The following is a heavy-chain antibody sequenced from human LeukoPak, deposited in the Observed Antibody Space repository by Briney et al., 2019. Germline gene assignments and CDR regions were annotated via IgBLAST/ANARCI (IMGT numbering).Heavy chain of an antibody. CDR3: ARVGSSSWYNWFDP. CDR1: GGSISSSSYY. J-gene: IGHJ5*02. CDR2: IYYSGST. V-gene: IGHV4-39*07. Sequence: PSETLSLTCTVSGGSISSSSYYWGWIRQPPGKGLEWIGSIYYSGSTYYNPSLKSRVTISADTSKNQFSLKLSSVTAADTAVYYCARVGSSSWYNWFDPWGQGTLVTVSS. D-gene: IGHD6-13*01.